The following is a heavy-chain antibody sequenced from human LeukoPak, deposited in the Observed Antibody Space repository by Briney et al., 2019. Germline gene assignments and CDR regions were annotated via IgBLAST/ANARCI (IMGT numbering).Heavy chain of an antibody. J-gene: IGHJ6*02. CDR1: GFTFSSYG. CDR2: IWYDGRNK. V-gene: IGHV3-33*01. CDR3: ARDKQYQLLYYYYYYYGMDV. Sequence: GGSLRLSCAASGFTFSSYGMHWVRQAPGKGLEWVAVIWYDGRNKYYADSVKGRFTISRDNSKNTLYLQMNSLRAEDTAVYYCARDKQYQLLYYYYYYYGMDVWGQGTTVTVSS. D-gene: IGHD2-2*02.